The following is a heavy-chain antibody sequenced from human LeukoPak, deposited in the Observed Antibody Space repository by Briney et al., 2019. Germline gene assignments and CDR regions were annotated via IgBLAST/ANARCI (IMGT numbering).Heavy chain of an antibody. Sequence: SETLSLTCTVSGGSISSYYWSWIRQPAGKGLEWIGRIYTSGSTNYNPSLKSRVSMSVDTSKNQFSLKLSSVTAADTAVYYCARFSYRIADKDYWGQGTLVTVSS. CDR2: IYTSGST. V-gene: IGHV4-4*07. CDR1: GGSISSYY. J-gene: IGHJ4*02. D-gene: IGHD6-13*01. CDR3: ARFSYRIADKDY.